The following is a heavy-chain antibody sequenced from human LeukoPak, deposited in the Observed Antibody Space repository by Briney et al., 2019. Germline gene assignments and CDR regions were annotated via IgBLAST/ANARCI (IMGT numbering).Heavy chain of an antibody. CDR2: IYRSGST. CDR1: GGSFSDCY. CDR3: ARGTITIFGVVTDDVFDI. Sequence: SETLSLTCAVSGGSFSDCYWAWIRQPPGKGLEWIGYIYRSGSTNYNPSLKSRVNMSIDTSKKHYSLRLSSVTAADTAVYFCARGTITIFGVVTDDVFDIWGQGTMVTVSS. J-gene: IGHJ3*02. V-gene: IGHV4-59*01. D-gene: IGHD3-3*01.